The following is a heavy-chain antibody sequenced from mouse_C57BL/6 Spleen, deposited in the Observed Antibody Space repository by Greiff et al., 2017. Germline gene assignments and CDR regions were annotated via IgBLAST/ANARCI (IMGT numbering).Heavy chain of an antibody. J-gene: IGHJ3*01. V-gene: IGHV7-1*01. CDR1: GFTFSDFY. D-gene: IGHD1-1*01. CDR3: ARDAQDYYGSSPLAY. CDR2: SRNKANDYTT. Sequence: EVMLVESGGGLVQSGRSLRLSCATSGFTFSDFYMEWVRQAPGKGLEWIAASRNKANDYTTEYSASVKGRFIVSRDTSQSILYLQMNALRAEDTAIYYCARDAQDYYGSSPLAYWGQGTLVTVSA.